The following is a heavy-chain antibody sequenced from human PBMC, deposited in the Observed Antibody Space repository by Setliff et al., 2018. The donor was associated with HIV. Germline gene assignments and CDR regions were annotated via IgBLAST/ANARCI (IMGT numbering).Heavy chain of an antibody. Sequence: ASVKVSCKASGYTFTSYGISWVRQAPGQGLEWMGWISAYNGNTNYAQKLQGRVTITTDTSSSTAYLDLRSLRSDDTAVYYCARDSDNFWSGYYAAFDYWGQGTLVTVSS. J-gene: IGHJ4*02. CDR1: GYTFTSYG. CDR2: ISAYNGNT. D-gene: IGHD3-3*01. CDR3: ARDSDNFWSGYYAAFDY. V-gene: IGHV1-18*01.